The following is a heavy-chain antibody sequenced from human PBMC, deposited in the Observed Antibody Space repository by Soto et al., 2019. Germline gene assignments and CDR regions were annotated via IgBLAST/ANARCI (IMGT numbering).Heavy chain of an antibody. D-gene: IGHD3-16*01. J-gene: IGHJ6*02. CDR1: GRYFSGYY. CDR2: SNHSGST. Sequence: QVQLQQWGAGLLKPSETLSLTCAVYGRYFSGYYWTWIRQPPGKGLAWIGGSNHSGSTNYNPSVKSRVTISVDTSKNQFSLKLRSVTAADTAVYYCSSRQSRSMISYYYSDGMDVWGQGTTVTVYS. V-gene: IGHV4-34*01. CDR3: SSRQSRSMISYYYSDGMDV.